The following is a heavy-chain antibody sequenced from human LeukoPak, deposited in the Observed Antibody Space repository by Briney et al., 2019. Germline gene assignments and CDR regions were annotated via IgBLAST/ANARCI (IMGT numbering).Heavy chain of an antibody. CDR3: AGGHEALGY. J-gene: IGHJ4*02. Sequence: GGSLRLSCAASGFTVCNNYMSWVRQPPGKGLEWVSLIYSAGRTFYADSVKGRFTISRDNSKNTLYLQMNSLRAEDTAIYYCAGGHEALGYWGQGTLVAVSS. CDR1: GFTVCNNY. D-gene: IGHD3-10*01. V-gene: IGHV3-53*01. CDR2: IYSAGRT.